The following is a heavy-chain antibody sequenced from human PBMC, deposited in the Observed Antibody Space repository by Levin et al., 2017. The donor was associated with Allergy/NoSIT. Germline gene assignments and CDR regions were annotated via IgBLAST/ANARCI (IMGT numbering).Heavy chain of an antibody. CDR1: GGSISSYY. J-gene: IGHJ6*03. CDR2: IYYSGST. CDR3: ARESPNPYYYYMDV. V-gene: IGHV4-59*01. Sequence: SQTLSLTCTVSGGSISSYYWSWIRQPPGKGLEWIGYIYYSGSTNYNPSLKSRVTISVDTSKNQFSLKLSSVTAADTAVYYCARESPNPYYYYMDVWGKGTTVTVSS.